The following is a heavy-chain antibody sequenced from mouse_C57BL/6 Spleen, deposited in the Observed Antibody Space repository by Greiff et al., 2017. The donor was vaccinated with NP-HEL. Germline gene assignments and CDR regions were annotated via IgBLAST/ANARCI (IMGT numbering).Heavy chain of an antibody. CDR1: GYTFTSYW. J-gene: IGHJ4*01. V-gene: IGHV1-55*01. CDR2: IYPGSGST. CDR3: ARGRRGYYAMDY. Sequence: QVQLKQPGAELVKPGASVKMSCKASGYTFTSYWITWVKQRPGQGLEWIGDIYPGSGSTNYNEKFKSKATLTVDTSSSTAYMQLSSLTSEDSAVYYCARGRRGYYAMDYWGQGTSVTVSS.